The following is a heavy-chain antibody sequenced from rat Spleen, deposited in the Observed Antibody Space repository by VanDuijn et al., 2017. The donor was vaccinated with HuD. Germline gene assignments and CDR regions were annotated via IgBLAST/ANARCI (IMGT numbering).Heavy chain of an antibody. Sequence: EVQLVESGGGLVQPGRSLKLSCAASGFTFSNYGMAWVRQAPTKGLEWVATISYDGSSTYYRDSVKGRFTISRDNAKSTLYLQMDSLRSEDTATYYCARHGFDYWGQGVMVTVSS. CDR1: GFTFSNYG. J-gene: IGHJ2*01. CDR3: ARHGFDY. CDR2: ISYDGSST. V-gene: IGHV5-29*01.